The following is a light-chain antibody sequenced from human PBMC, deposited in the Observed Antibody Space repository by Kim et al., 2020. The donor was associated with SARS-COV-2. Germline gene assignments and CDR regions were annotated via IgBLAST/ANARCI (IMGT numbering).Light chain of an antibody. V-gene: IGLV6-57*03. J-gene: IGLJ2*01. Sequence: GKTLTISCPRSSGGSASNYVQWYQQRPGCAPTTVIYEDNQRPSGVPDRFSGSIDSSSNSASLTISGLKTEDEADYYCQSYDSSSVVFGGGTQLTVL. CDR1: SGGSASNY. CDR3: QSYDSSSVV. CDR2: EDN.